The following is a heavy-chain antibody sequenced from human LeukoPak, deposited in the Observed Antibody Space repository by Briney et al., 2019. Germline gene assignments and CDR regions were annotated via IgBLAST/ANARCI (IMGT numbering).Heavy chain of an antibody. J-gene: IGHJ4*02. Sequence: GGSLRLSCAASGFTFSSYSMKWVRQAPGKGLEWVAYISSSSSIIYYADSVKGRFTVSRDNAKNSLYLQMNRLRAEDTAVYYCAGTDSGSYSRWFDYWGQGTLVTVSS. D-gene: IGHD1-26*01. V-gene: IGHV3-48*01. CDR1: GFTFSSYS. CDR2: ISSSSSII. CDR3: AGTDSGSYSRWFDY.